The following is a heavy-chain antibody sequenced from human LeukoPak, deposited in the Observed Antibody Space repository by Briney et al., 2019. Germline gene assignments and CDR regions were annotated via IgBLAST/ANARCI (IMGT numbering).Heavy chain of an antibody. CDR1: GFTFNTFE. V-gene: IGHV3-48*03. D-gene: IGHD3-22*01. CDR2: ISGGGETR. J-gene: IGHJ6*02. Sequence: GGSLRLSCAASGFTFNTFEMNWVRQAPGKGLEWLSYISGGGETRYYADPVKGRFTISRDNGKNSLYLQMNSLRAEDTAVYYCTRDRYDRKTRFDVWGLGTTVTVSS. CDR3: TRDRYDRKTRFDV.